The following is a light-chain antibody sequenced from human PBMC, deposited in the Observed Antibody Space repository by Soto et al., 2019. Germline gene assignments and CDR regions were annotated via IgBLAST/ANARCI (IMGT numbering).Light chain of an antibody. CDR1: SSDVGGYNY. CDR2: DVS. CDR3: SSYTSSHV. V-gene: IGLV2-14*01. J-gene: IGLJ7*01. Sequence: QSALTQPASVSGSPGQSITISCTGTSSDVGGYNYVSWYQQHPGKAPKLMIYDVSNRPSGVSNRFSGSKSGNTASLTISGLQAEDEADYYCSSYTSSHVFGTGTQLNVL.